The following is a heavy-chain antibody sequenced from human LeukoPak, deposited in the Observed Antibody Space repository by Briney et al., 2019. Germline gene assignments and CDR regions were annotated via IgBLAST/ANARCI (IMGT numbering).Heavy chain of an antibody. D-gene: IGHD3-10*01. Sequence: TGGSLRLSCAASGFTFSSYAMHWVRQAPGKGLEWVAVISYDGSNKYYADSVKGRFTISRDNSKNTLYLQMNSLRAEDTAVYYCARDQSGVRGVFHYYGMDVWGQGTTVTVSS. V-gene: IGHV3-30-3*01. J-gene: IGHJ6*02. CDR2: ISYDGSNK. CDR3: ARDQSGVRGVFHYYGMDV. CDR1: GFTFSSYA.